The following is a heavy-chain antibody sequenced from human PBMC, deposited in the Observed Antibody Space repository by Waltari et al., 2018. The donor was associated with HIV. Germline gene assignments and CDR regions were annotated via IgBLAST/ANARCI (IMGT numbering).Heavy chain of an antibody. V-gene: IGHV1-2*02. J-gene: IGHJ4*02. CDR3: ATALYSSSSAGSIDY. Sequence: QVQLVQSGAEVKKPGASATVTCNAYGYTLTCFNMHWVRQAPGQGLEWMGWINPNSGGTNYEQKFQGRVTMTRDTSISTAYMELSRLRSDDTAVYYCATALYSSSSAGSIDYWGQGTLVTVSS. CDR1: GYTLTCFN. CDR2: INPNSGGT. D-gene: IGHD6-6*01.